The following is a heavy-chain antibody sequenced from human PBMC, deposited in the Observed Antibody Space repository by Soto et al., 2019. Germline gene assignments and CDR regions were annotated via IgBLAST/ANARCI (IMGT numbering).Heavy chain of an antibody. J-gene: IGHJ4*02. CDR1: GGSFSGCY. Sequence: QVQLQQWGAGLLKPSETLSLTCAVYGGSFSGCYWSWIRQPPGKGLEWIGEINQSGSTNYNPSLKSRVTISVDTSKNQFSLKLTSVTAADTAVYYCARTYSSSWSPFEYWGQGTLVTVSS. CDR2: INQSGST. D-gene: IGHD6-13*01. CDR3: ARTYSSSWSPFEY. V-gene: IGHV4-34*01.